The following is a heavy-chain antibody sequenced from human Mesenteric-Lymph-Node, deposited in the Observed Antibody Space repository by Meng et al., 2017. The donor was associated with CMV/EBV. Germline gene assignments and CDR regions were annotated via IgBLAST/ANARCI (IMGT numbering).Heavy chain of an antibody. CDR2: IGSSTTYI. V-gene: IGHV3-21*01. CDR3: ARGEMTTPPAEYFHH. CDR1: GFTFSSYA. Sequence: GESLKISCVVSGFTFSSYAMSWVRQAPGKGLEWVSSIGSSTTYIYYADSVKGRFTISRDNSKNTLFLQMNSLRAEDTALYFCARGEMTTPPAEYFHHWGQGTLVTVSS. D-gene: IGHD5-24*01. J-gene: IGHJ1*01.